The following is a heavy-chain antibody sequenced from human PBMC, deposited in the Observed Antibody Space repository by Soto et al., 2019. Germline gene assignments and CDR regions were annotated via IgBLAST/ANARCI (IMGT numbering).Heavy chain of an antibody. CDR1: GFTFSSYS. CDR3: ARVDIAVAQYYFDY. J-gene: IGHJ4*02. V-gene: IGHV3-23*01. D-gene: IGHD6-19*01. CDR2: FRASGDDGTT. Sequence: EVQLLESGGGLVQPGGSLRLSCVASGFTFSSYSMSWVRQAPGKGLEWVSGFRASGDDGTTYYADSVKGRFTISRDNSKNTLFLQMNSLRAEDTAIYYCARVDIAVAQYYFDYWGQGTLVTVSS.